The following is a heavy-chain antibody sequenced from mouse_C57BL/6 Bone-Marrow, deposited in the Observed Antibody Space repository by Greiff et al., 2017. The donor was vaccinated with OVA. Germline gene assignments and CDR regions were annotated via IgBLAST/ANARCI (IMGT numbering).Heavy chain of an antibody. D-gene: IGHD2-1*01. Sequence: EVQRVESGGGLVQSGRSLRLSCATSGFTFSDFYMEWVRQAPGKGLEWIAASRNKANDYTTEYSASVKGRFIVSRDTSQSILYLQMNALRAEDTSISYCARDEGYGNSPFADWGQGTLVTVSA. CDR3: ARDEGYGNSPFAD. CDR2: SRNKANDYTT. V-gene: IGHV7-1*01. J-gene: IGHJ3*01. CDR1: GFTFSDFY.